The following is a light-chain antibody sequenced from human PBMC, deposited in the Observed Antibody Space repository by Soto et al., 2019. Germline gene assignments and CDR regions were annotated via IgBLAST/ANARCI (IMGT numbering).Light chain of an antibody. V-gene: IGLV2-14*01. Sequence: QSVLTQPASVSGSPGQAITVSCSGTSSDIGAHNYVSWYQQHPGKAPKLMIYEVSNRPSGVSNRFSGSKSGNTASLTISGLQAEDEADYYCSSYTSSSTVFGTGTKVTVL. CDR1: SSDIGAHNY. CDR2: EVS. CDR3: SSYTSSSTV. J-gene: IGLJ1*01.